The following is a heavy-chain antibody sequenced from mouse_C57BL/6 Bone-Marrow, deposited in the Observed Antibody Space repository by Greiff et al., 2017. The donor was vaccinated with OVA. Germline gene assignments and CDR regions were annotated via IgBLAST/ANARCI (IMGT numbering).Heavy chain of an antibody. CDR1: GYTFTSYG. V-gene: IGHV1-81*01. CDR2: IYPRSGNT. CDR3: ARSIYGSSYGWYFDV. D-gene: IGHD1-1*01. J-gene: IGHJ1*03. Sequence: VKLQESGAELARPGASVKLSCKASGYTFTSYGISWVKQRTGQGLEWIGEIYPRSGNTYYNEKFKGKATLTADKSSSTAYMELRSLTSEDSAVYFGARSIYGSSYGWYFDVWGTGTTVTVDS.